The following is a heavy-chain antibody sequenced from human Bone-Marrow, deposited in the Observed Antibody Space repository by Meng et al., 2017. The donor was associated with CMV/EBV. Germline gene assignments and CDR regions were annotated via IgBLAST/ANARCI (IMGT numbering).Heavy chain of an antibody. CDR3: ASGVLMAGGINWFDP. CDR2: INPNSGGT. V-gene: IGHV1-2*02. Sequence: ASVKVSCKASGYTFTGYYMHWVRQAPGQGLEWMGWINPNSGGTNYAQKFQGRVTMTRDTSISTAYMELSRLRSDDTAVYYCASGVLMAGGINWFDPWGQGTLVTVPQ. J-gene: IGHJ5*02. D-gene: IGHD2-8*01. CDR1: GYTFTGYY.